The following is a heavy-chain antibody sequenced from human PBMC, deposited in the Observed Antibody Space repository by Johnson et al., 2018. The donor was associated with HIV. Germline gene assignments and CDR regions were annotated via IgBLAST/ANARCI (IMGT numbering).Heavy chain of an antibody. CDR1: GFTVSSNY. CDR2: IYSGGTT. Sequence: VQLVESGGGLIQPGGSLRLSCAASGFTVSSNYMSWVRQAPGKGLEWVSVIYSGGTTYYADSVKGRFTVSRDNSKNTVYLQMNSLRAEDTTIYYCARALRWPNAFDIWGQGTLVTVSS. CDR3: ARALRWPNAFDI. D-gene: IGHD4-23*01. V-gene: IGHV3-53*01. J-gene: IGHJ3*02.